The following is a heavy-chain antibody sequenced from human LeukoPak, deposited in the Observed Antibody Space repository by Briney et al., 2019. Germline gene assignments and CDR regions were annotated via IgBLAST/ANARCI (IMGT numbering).Heavy chain of an antibody. Sequence: GSSVKVSCKASGGTFISYAISWVRQAPGQGLEWMGWISAYNGNTNYAQKLQGRVTMTTDTSTSTAYMELRSLRSDDTAVYYCARVQPDSSGYLHWGQGTLVTVSS. D-gene: IGHD3-22*01. CDR3: ARVQPDSSGYLH. V-gene: IGHV1-18*01. CDR1: GGTFISYA. CDR2: ISAYNGNT. J-gene: IGHJ4*02.